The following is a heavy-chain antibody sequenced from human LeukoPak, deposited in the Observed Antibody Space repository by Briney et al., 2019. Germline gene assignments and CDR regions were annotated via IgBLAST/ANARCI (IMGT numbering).Heavy chain of an antibody. D-gene: IGHD3-3*01. J-gene: IGHJ2*01. CDR1: GGSISSYY. Sequence: SGTLSLTCTVSGGSISSYYWSWIRQPPGKGLEWVGYIYYSGSTNYNPSLESRVTISVDTSKNQFSLNLSSVTAADTAVYYSARGDFWSGYFPSWYFDLWGRSALVTVSS. CDR3: ARGDFWSGYFPSWYFDL. CDR2: IYYSGST. V-gene: IGHV4-59*08.